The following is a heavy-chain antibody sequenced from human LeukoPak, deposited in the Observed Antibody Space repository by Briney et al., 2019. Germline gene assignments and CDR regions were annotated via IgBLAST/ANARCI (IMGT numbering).Heavy chain of an antibody. D-gene: IGHD3-22*01. CDR1: EFTFDNYA. V-gene: IGHV3-23*01. Sequence: PGGSLRLSCAASEFTFDNYAMSWVRQAPGKGLEWVSVISGSGYYSYYADSVKGRFTVSRDNSKNSLYLQMNSLRSEDTALYYCAKDHRNYYDSSGYYDYWGQGTLVTVSS. CDR3: AKDHRNYYDSSGYYDY. CDR2: ISGSGYYS. J-gene: IGHJ4*02.